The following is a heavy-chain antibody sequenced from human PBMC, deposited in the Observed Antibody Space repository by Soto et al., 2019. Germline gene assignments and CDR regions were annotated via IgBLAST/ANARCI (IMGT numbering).Heavy chain of an antibody. Sequence: GESLKISCEGSGYSFSSYWIAWVRQMPGKGLEWMGIIYPGDSDTRYSPSFRGQVTISADKSISTAYLQWSSLKASDTAIYYCARRAAMASIYGLDDWGQGTTVTVSS. V-gene: IGHV5-51*01. D-gene: IGHD5-18*01. CDR2: IYPGDSDT. CDR3: ARRAAMASIYGLDD. CDR1: GYSFSSYW. J-gene: IGHJ6*02.